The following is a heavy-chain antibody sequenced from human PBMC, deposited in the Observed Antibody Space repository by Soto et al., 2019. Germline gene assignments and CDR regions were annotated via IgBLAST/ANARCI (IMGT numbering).Heavy chain of an antibody. D-gene: IGHD3-22*01. CDR3: ARVGRRAYYYDSSAYYYEPEVEY. CDR1: GYTFTSYG. V-gene: IGHV1-18*01. J-gene: IGHJ4*02. CDR2: ISAYNGNT. Sequence: QVQLVQSGAEVKKPGASVKVSCKASGYTFTSYGISWVRQAPGQGLEWMGWISAYNGNTSYAQKLQGRVTMTTDTSTSTAYMELRSLRVDDTAVYYCARVGRRAYYYDSSAYYYEPEVEYWGRGTLVTVSS.